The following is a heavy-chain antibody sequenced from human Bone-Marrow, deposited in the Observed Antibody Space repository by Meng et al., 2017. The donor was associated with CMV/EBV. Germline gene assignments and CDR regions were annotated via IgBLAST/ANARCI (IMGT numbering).Heavy chain of an antibody. V-gene: IGHV1-69*01. D-gene: IGHD3-22*01. CDR3: AGGSGYHLSIPLDH. CDR1: GGVFRTKA. CDR2: IIAIFGAT. J-gene: IGHJ4*02. Sequence: ASGGVFRTKAISWVRQAPGQGLEWMGGIIAIFGATNYAQNFQGRVTITADESTNIVYMELISLRSEDTAVYYCAGGSGYHLSIPLDHWGQGTLVTVSS.